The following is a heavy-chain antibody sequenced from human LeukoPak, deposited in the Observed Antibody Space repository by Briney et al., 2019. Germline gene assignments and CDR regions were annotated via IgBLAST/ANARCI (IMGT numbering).Heavy chain of an antibody. CDR2: ISAYNGYT. CDR1: GYSFTNYG. V-gene: IGHV1-18*01. Sequence: ASVKVSCKASGYSFTNYGIGWLRQAPGQGLEWLGWISAYNGYTNYAQKLQGRVTMTTDTSTSTAYMELRGLRSDDTAVYYCARVLRPRYYYDSSGYYKDAFDIWGQGTMVTVSS. J-gene: IGHJ3*02. CDR3: ARVLRPRYYYDSSGYYKDAFDI. D-gene: IGHD3-22*01.